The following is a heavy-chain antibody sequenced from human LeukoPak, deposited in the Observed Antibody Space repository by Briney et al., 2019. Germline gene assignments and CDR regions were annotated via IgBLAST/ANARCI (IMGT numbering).Heavy chain of an antibody. Sequence: SETLSLTCTVSGYSISSGYYWGWIRQPPGKGLEWIGSIYHSGSTYYNPSLKSRVTISVDTSKNQFSLKLNSVTAADTAVYYCARVTLMVRHRGALDYWGQGTLVTVSS. V-gene: IGHV4-38-2*02. CDR2: IYHSGST. J-gene: IGHJ4*02. CDR1: GYSISSGYY. D-gene: IGHD3-10*01. CDR3: ARVTLMVRHRGALDY.